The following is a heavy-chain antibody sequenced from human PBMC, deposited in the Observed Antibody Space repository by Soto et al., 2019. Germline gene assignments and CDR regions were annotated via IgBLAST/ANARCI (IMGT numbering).Heavy chain of an antibody. CDR1: GLTFSKYW. J-gene: IGHJ4*02. V-gene: IGHV3-74*01. Sequence: EVQLVESGGGLVQPGKALRLSCAASGLTFSKYWMHWVRQAPGKGPVWVSYISSEGTTTDYADSVKGRFTISRDNAKNTLYLQMDSLRVEDTAVYYCAIQDCTNDVCLEAAVTVGGALEYRGQGAQVTVSS. D-gene: IGHD2-8*01. CDR3: AIQDCTNDVCLEAAVTVGGALEY. CDR2: ISSEGTTT.